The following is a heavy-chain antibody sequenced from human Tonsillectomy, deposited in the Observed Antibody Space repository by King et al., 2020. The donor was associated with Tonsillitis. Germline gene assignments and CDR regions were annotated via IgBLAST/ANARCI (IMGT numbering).Heavy chain of an antibody. Sequence: QLVQSGAEVKKPGSSVTVSCKASGGTFSSYAISWVRQAPGQGLEWIGGIISIFGTANYAQKFQGIVTVTADESTSTAYMELCGLRSDDAAVYYCAGCGYDFGVLYYFDHWGQGTLVTVSS. D-gene: IGHD5-12*01. CDR2: IISIFGTA. V-gene: IGHV1-69*01. J-gene: IGHJ4*02. CDR1: GGTFSSYA. CDR3: AGCGYDFGVLYYFDH.